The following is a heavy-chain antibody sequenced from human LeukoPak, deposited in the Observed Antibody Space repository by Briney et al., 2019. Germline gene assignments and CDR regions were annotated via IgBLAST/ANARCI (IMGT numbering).Heavy chain of an antibody. CDR3: VREGYGVGGAYDY. V-gene: IGHV3-64*01. Sequence: GGSLRLSCAASGFTFSSYPMHWVRQAPGKGLEHVSVINTNGQTSDYANSVKGRSTISRDNSKNTLYLQMGRLRPEDMAVYYCVREGYGVGGAYDYWGQGPLVTVSS. CDR1: GFTFSSYP. CDR2: INTNGQTS. J-gene: IGHJ4*02. D-gene: IGHD1-26*01.